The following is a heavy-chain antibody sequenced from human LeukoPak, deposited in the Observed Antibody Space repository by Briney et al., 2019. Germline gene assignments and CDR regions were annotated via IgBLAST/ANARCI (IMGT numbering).Heavy chain of an antibody. D-gene: IGHD3-22*01. V-gene: IGHV1-2*02. Sequence: ASVKVSCKASGYTFPGYYMHWVRQAPGQGLEWMGWINLNSGGTNYAQKFQGRVTMTRDTSISTAYMELSRLRSDDTAVYYCASVYYYDSSGYSPFDYWGQGTLVTVSS. J-gene: IGHJ4*02. CDR1: GYTFPGYY. CDR2: INLNSGGT. CDR3: ASVYYYDSSGYSPFDY.